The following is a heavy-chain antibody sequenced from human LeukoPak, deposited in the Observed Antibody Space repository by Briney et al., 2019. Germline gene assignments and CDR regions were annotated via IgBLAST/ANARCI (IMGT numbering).Heavy chain of an antibody. J-gene: IGHJ3*02. CDR1: GGSFSGYY. V-gene: IGHV4-34*01. Sequence: PSETLSLTCAVYGGSFSGYYWSWIRQPPGKGLEWIGSIYQSGSTYYNPSLKSRVTISIDTSYNHFSLKVNSVTAADTAVYYCARNRGYYYDSSDAFDIWGQGTMVTVSS. D-gene: IGHD3-22*01. CDR2: IYQSGST. CDR3: ARNRGYYYDSSDAFDI.